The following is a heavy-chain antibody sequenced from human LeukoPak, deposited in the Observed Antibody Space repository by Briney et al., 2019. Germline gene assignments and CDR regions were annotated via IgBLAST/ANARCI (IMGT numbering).Heavy chain of an antibody. J-gene: IGHJ4*02. Sequence: SETLSLTCTVSDDSITMYYWTWIRQPPGKGLEWIGYVDHTGSTKFNPSLNGRVSISRDTSNNFFSLRLRSVTAADTAVYYCARDRTVAGPFDYWGQGTLVTVSS. CDR1: DDSITMYY. CDR3: ARDRTVAGPFDY. V-gene: IGHV4-59*01. D-gene: IGHD6-19*01. CDR2: VDHTGST.